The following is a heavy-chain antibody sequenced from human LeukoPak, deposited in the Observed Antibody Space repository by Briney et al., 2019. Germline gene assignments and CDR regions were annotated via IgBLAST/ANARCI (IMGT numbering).Heavy chain of an antibody. J-gene: IGHJ6*02. CDR2: IWSDGSSK. CDR1: GFTFSSYG. Sequence: PGGSLRLSCAASGFTFSSYGMHWVRQAPGKGLEWVAVIWSDGSSKHYADSVKGRFTISRDNSKNTLNLEMSSLRAEDTATYYCAKSRCSTNCFGGDVWGQGTTVTVS. CDR3: AKSRCSTNCFGGDV. V-gene: IGHV3-33*06. D-gene: IGHD3-16*01.